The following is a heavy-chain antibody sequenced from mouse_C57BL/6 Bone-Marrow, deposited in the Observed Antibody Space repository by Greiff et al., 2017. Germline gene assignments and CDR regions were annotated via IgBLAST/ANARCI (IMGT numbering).Heavy chain of an antibody. Sequence: VQLQQSGAELVKPGASVKLSCKASGYTFTSYWMHWVKQRPGQGLEWIGMIRPNSGSTNYNEKFKSKATLTVDKAASTAYMQLSSLTSEDSAVYYCARDDYNAMDYWGQGTSVTVSS. V-gene: IGHV1-64*01. CDR1: GYTFTSYW. CDR3: ARDDYNAMDY. CDR2: IRPNSGST. J-gene: IGHJ4*01.